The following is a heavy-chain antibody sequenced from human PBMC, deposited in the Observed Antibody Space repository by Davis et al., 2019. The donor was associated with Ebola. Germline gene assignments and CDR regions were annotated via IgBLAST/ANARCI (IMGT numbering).Heavy chain of an antibody. Sequence: GGSLRLSCAASGFTFSSYAMSWVRQAPGKGLEWVSAISGSGGSTYYADPVKGRFTITRDNSKNTLYLQMNSLRAEDTAVYYCAKLLGSYYGDYAYWGQGTLVTVSS. V-gene: IGHV3-23*01. D-gene: IGHD4-17*01. CDR1: GFTFSSYA. J-gene: IGHJ4*02. CDR2: ISGSGGST. CDR3: AKLLGSYYGDYAY.